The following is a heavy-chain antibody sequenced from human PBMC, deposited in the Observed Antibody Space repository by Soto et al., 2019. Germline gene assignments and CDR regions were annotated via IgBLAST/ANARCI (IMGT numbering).Heavy chain of an antibody. CDR1: GFTFSSYG. V-gene: IGHV3-30*18. Sequence: GGSLRLSCAASGFTFSSYGMHWVRQAPGKGLEWVAVISYDGSNKYYADSVKGRFTISRDNSKNTLYLQMNSLRAEDTAVYYCAKDKTAMRRNFDYWGQGTLVTVSS. CDR3: AKDKTAMRRNFDY. J-gene: IGHJ4*02. CDR2: ISYDGSNK.